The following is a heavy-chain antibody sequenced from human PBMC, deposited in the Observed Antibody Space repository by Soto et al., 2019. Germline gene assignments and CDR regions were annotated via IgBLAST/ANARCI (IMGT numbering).Heavy chain of an antibody. Sequence: QVVLVESGGGVVQPGRSLRLSCAASGFVFSDYAMHWIRQAPGKGLEWLTFISFDGEDSYYADSVKGRFAISRDSSKNTLYLQMNSLRLEDTAVYYCARSEHGYNAFDYWGRGTLVTVYS. CDR1: GFVFSDYA. CDR3: ARSEHGYNAFDY. D-gene: IGHD5-12*01. J-gene: IGHJ4*02. CDR2: ISFDGEDS. V-gene: IGHV3-30*09.